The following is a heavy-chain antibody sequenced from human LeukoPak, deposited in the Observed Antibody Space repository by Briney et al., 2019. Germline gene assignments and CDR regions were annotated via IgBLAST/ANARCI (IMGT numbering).Heavy chain of an antibody. D-gene: IGHD1-26*01. CDR2: IYHSGST. V-gene: IGHV4-38-2*01. CDR1: GYSISSGYY. Sequence: SETLSLTCAVSGYSISSGYYWGWIRPPPGKGLEWIGSIYHSGSTYYNPSLKSRVTISVDTSKNQFSLKLSSVTAADTAVYYCASFAGLLGQYYFDYWGQGTLVTVSS. CDR3: ASFAGLLGQYYFDY. J-gene: IGHJ4*02.